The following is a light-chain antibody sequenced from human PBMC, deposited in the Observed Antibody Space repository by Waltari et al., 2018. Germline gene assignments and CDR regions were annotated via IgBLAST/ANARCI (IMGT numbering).Light chain of an antibody. Sequence: EIVLTQSPATLSLSPGERATLSCRASQSVSSYLAWYQQKPGQAPRLLIYDASNRATGIPARFSGRGSGTDFTLTISSLEPEEFAVYYCQQRSNQGTFGQGTKVEIK. CDR3: QQRSNQGT. CDR1: QSVSSY. J-gene: IGKJ1*01. V-gene: IGKV3-11*01. CDR2: DAS.